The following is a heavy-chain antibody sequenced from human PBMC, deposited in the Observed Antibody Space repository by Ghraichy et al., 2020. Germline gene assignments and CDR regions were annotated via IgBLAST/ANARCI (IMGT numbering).Heavy chain of an antibody. CDR3: ARGYKSEGFMGSGWYGYYYFDY. V-gene: IGHV4-4*02. CDR1: GGSISSSNW. CDR2: IYHSGST. D-gene: IGHD6-19*01. Sequence: ASLRLSCAVSGGSISSSNWWSWVRQPPGKGLEWIGEIYHSGSTNYNPSLKSRVTISVDKSKNQFSLKLSSVTAADTAVYYCARGYKSEGFMGSGWYGYYYFDYWGQGTLVTVSS. J-gene: IGHJ4*02.